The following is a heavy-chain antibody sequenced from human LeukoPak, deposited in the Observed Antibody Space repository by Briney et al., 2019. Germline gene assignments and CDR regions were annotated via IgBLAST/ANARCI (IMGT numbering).Heavy chain of an antibody. CDR1: GGSISSSNW. CDR3: ARHSLPWGSWYAGTTPYYFDY. J-gene: IGHJ4*02. D-gene: IGHD6-13*01. Sequence: PSGTLSLTCAVSGGSISSSNWWSWVRQPPGKGLEWIGSIYYSGSTYYNPSLKSRVTISVDTSKNQFSLKLSSVTAADTAVYYCARHSLPWGSWYAGTTPYYFDYWGQGTLVTVSS. CDR2: IYYSGST. V-gene: IGHV4-4*02.